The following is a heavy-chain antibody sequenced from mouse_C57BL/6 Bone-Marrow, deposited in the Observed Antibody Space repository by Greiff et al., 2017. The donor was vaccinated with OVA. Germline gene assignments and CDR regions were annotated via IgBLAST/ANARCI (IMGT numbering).Heavy chain of an antibody. CDR1: GYTFTSYW. CDR2: IYPGNSDT. V-gene: IGHV1-5*01. D-gene: IGHD2-2*01. Sequence: VQLQQSGTVLARPGASVKMSCKTSGYTFTSYWMHWVKQRPGQGLEWIGAIYPGNSDTSYNQKFKGKAKLTAVTSASTAYMELSSLTNEDSAVYYCRTYYGNDEFDYWGQGTTITVSS. J-gene: IGHJ2*01. CDR3: RTYYGNDEFDY.